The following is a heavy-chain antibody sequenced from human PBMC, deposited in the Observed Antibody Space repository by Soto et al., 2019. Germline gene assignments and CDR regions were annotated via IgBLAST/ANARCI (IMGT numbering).Heavy chain of an antibody. CDR1: GGSISSYY. J-gene: IGHJ4*02. D-gene: IGHD6-19*01. Sequence: QVQLQESGPGLVKPSETLSLTCTVSGGSISSYYWSWIRQPPGKGLEWIGYIYYSGSTNYNPSLMSRVTRSVDTSKHQFSLKLSSVTAADTAVYYCARAYSSGWYLDYFDYWGQGTLVTVSS. CDR3: ARAYSSGWYLDYFDY. CDR2: IYYSGST. V-gene: IGHV4-59*01.